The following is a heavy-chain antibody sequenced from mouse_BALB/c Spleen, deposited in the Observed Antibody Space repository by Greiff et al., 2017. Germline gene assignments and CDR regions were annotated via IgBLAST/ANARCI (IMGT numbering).Heavy chain of an antibody. CDR1: GYTFTSYW. Sequence: LQQPGSELVRPGASVKLSCKASGYTFTSYWMHWVKQRPGQGLEWIGNIYPGSGSTNYDEKFKSKATLTVDTSSSTAYMQLSSLTSEDSAVYYCTREGGGRQFDYWGQGPTLTVSS. CDR3: TREGGGRQFDY. D-gene: IGHD3-3*01. CDR2: IYPGSGST. V-gene: IGHV1S22*01. J-gene: IGHJ2*01.